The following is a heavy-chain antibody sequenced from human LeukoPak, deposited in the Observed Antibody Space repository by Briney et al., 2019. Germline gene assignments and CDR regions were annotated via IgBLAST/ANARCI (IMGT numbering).Heavy chain of an antibody. D-gene: IGHD3-10*01. CDR2: IYPGDSDT. CDR1: GYSFTSYW. J-gene: IGHJ6*03. Sequence: PGESLKISCKGSGYSFTSYWIGWVRQMPGKGLEWMGIIYPGDSDTRYSPSFQGQVTISTDKSISTAYLQWNSLKASDTAMYYCARAYGSGKHYYYYLDVWGKGTTVTISS. CDR3: ARAYGSGKHYYYYLDV. V-gene: IGHV5-51*01.